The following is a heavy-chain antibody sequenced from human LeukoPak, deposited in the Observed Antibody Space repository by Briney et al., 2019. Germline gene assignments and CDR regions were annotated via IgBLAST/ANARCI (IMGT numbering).Heavy chain of an antibody. CDR2: ISAYNGNT. J-gene: IGHJ4*02. D-gene: IGHD6-13*01. CDR1: GYTFTSYG. Sequence: ASVKASCKASGYTFTSYGISWVRQAPGQGLEWMGWISAYNGNTNYAQKLQGRVTMTTDTSTSTAYMELRSLRSDDTAVYYCARVRSSFDAACNDCWGQGTLVTVSS. V-gene: IGHV1-18*01. CDR3: ARVRSSFDAACNDC.